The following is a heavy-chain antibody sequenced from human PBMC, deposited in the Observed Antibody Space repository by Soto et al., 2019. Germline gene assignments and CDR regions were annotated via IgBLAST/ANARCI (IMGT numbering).Heavy chain of an antibody. CDR3: AKNPGYYYDSTGYHFDY. J-gene: IGHJ4*02. Sequence: PGGSLRLSCAASGFTFSSYAMSWVRQAPGKGLEWVSAISGSGGSTYYADSVKGRFTISRDNSKNTLYLQMNSLRAEDTAVYCCAKNPGYYYDSTGYHFDYWGQGTLVTVSS. CDR2: ISGSGGST. D-gene: IGHD3-22*01. CDR1: GFTFSSYA. V-gene: IGHV3-23*01.